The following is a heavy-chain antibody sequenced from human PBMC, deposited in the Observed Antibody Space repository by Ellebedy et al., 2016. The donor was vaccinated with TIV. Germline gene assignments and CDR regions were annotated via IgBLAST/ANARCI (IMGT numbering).Heavy chain of an antibody. CDR1: GFTFTNHL. V-gene: IGHV3-11*06. J-gene: IGHJ4*01. CDR2: ISPVSFNT. Sequence: PGGSLRLSCAASGFTFTNHLISWVSQAPGKGLEWVSYISPVSFNTNYGDSVRGRFTISRDNAKTSLYLQLNSLRAEDTAVYYCASACFGLDCHFEHWGHGTLVTVSS. D-gene: IGHD3/OR15-3a*01. CDR3: ASACFGLDCHFEH.